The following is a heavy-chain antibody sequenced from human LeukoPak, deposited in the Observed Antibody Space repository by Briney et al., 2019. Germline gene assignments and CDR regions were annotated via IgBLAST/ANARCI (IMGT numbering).Heavy chain of an antibody. Sequence: GGSLRLSCAASGFTFSSYSMNWVRQAPGKGLEWVSYIRSSSSTIYYADSVKGRFTISRDNSKNTLYLQMNSLRAEDTAVYYCARGRIVVPLGYWGQGTLVTVSS. V-gene: IGHV3-48*01. CDR3: ARGRIVVPLGY. CDR1: GFTFSSYS. J-gene: IGHJ4*02. D-gene: IGHD3-22*01. CDR2: IRSSSSTI.